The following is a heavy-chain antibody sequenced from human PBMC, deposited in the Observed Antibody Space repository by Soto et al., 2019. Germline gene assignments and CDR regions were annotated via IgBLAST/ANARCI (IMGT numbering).Heavy chain of an antibody. CDR2: ISSSSGYT. CDR1: GFTFSDYY. V-gene: IGHV3-11*06. J-gene: IGHJ6*02. Sequence: QVQLVESGGGLVKPGGSLRLSCAASGFTFSDYYMSWIRQAPGKGLEWVSYISSSSGYTNYADSVKGRFTVSRDNAKNSLYLQMNSLRAEDKAVYYCARVPYYFGSGTDYGMDVWGQGTTVTVSS. D-gene: IGHD3-10*01. CDR3: ARVPYYFGSGTDYGMDV.